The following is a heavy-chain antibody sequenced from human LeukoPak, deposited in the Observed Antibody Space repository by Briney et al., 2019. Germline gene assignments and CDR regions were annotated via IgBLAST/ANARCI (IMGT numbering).Heavy chain of an antibody. CDR3: ARQPPDYYDSSGYDDAFDI. Sequence: SETLSLTCTVSGGSISSSSFYWGWLRQPPGKGLEWIGSIYYSGSTYYNPSLKSRVTISVDTSKNQFSLKLSSVTAADTAVYYCARQPPDYYDSSGYDDAFDIWGQGTMVTVSS. CDR2: IYYSGST. V-gene: IGHV4-39*01. J-gene: IGHJ3*02. CDR1: GGSISSSSFY. D-gene: IGHD3-22*01.